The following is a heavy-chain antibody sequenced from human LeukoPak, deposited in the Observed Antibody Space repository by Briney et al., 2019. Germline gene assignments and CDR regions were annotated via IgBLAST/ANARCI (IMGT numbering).Heavy chain of an antibody. D-gene: IGHD4-17*01. Sequence: ASVKVSCKASGYTFTGYYMHWVRQAPGQGLEWMGWINPNSGGTNYAQKFQGRVTMTRDTSICTAYMELSRLRSDDTAVYHCARDRADYGDFGYWGQGTLVTVSS. CDR1: GYTFTGYY. J-gene: IGHJ4*02. V-gene: IGHV1-2*02. CDR2: INPNSGGT. CDR3: ARDRADYGDFGY.